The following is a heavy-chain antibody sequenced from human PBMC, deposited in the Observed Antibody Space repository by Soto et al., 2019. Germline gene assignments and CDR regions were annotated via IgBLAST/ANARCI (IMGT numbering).Heavy chain of an antibody. Sequence: ASVKVSCKASGGTFSSYAISWVRQAPGQGLEWMGGIIPIFGTANYAQKFQGRVTITADESTSTAYMELSSLRSEDTAVYYCARDSETYSSGWYPFDYYYGMDVWGQGTTVTVSS. J-gene: IGHJ6*02. V-gene: IGHV1-69*13. D-gene: IGHD6-19*01. CDR3: ARDSETYSSGWYPFDYYYGMDV. CDR2: IIPIFGTA. CDR1: GGTFSSYA.